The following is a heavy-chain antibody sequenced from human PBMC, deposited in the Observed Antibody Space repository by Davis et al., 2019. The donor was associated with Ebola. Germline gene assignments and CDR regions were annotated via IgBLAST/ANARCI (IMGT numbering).Heavy chain of an antibody. CDR2: IYYSGST. CDR1: GGSVSSGSYY. V-gene: IGHV4-61*01. J-gene: IGHJ4*02. D-gene: IGHD6-13*01. CDR3: ARHWSSTFSLFDY. Sequence: GSLRLSCTVSGGSVSSGSYYWSWIRQPPGKGLEWIGYIYYSGSTNYNPSLKSRVTISVDTSKNQFSLKLSSVTAADTAVYYCARHWSSTFSLFDYWGQGTLVTVSS.